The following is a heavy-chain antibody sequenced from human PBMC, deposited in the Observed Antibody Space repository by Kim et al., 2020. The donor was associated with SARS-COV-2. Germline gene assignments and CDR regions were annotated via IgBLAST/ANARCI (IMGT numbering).Heavy chain of an antibody. CDR2: IFYSGST. V-gene: IGHV4-59*13. CDR3: ARMGDCSGGSCYLDY. CDR1: GGSISSYY. Sequence: SETLSLTCIVSGGSISSYYWSWIRQPPGMGLEWIGYIFYSGSTNYNPSLKSRVTISVDTSKSQFSLRLTSVTGADTAVYYCARMGDCSGGSCYLDYWGQGTLVTVSS. J-gene: IGHJ4*02. D-gene: IGHD2-15*01.